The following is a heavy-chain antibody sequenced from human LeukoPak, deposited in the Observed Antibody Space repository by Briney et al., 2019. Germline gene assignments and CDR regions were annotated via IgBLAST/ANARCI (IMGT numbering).Heavy chain of an antibody. J-gene: IGHJ4*02. V-gene: IGHV3-53*01. CDR3: ASHDYGDPNFDY. Sequence: GGSLRLSCAASGFTVSSNYMSWVRQAPGKGLEWVSVIYSGGSTYYADSVKGRFTISRDNSENTLYLQMNSLRAEDTAVYYCASHDYGDPNFDYWGQGTLVTVSS. CDR2: IYSGGST. CDR1: GFTVSSNY. D-gene: IGHD4-17*01.